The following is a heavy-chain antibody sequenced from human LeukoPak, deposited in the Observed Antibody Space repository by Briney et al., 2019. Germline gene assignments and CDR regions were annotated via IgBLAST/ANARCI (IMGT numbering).Heavy chain of an antibody. CDR2: IYYSGST. D-gene: IGHD3-10*02. V-gene: IGHV4-39*01. J-gene: IGHJ5*02. CDR1: GGSISSSSYY. Sequence: KPSETLSLTCTVSGGSISSSSYYWGWIRQPPGKGLEWIGSIYYSGSTYYNPSLKSRVTISVDTSKNQFSLKLSSVTAADTAVYYCARLHVRGCWFDPWGQGTLVTVSS. CDR3: ARLHVRGCWFDP.